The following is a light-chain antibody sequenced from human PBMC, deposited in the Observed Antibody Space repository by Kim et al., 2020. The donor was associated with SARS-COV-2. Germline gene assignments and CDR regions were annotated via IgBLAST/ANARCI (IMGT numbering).Light chain of an antibody. Sequence: DIQMTQSPSTLSASVGDRVIITCRASQSISNWLVWYQQKPGKAPKALIFDAFSLASGVPSRFSGSGSGTEFTLTISSLQPDDFAAYYCQQFSSYPYSFGQGTKLEI. CDR1: QSISNW. CDR3: QQFSSYPYS. J-gene: IGKJ2*03. CDR2: DAF. V-gene: IGKV1-5*01.